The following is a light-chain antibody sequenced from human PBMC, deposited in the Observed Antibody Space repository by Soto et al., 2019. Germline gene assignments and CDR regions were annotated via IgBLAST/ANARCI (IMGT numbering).Light chain of an antibody. V-gene: IGLV2-14*01. J-gene: IGLJ1*01. CDR1: STDVGDDNF. CDR3: NSKISTSYLYV. CDR2: EVN. Sequence: QSVLTQPASVSGSPGQSITISCTGASTDVGDDNFVSWYQQHPGKAPTLIIYEVNNRPSGVSNRFSGSKSGNTASLTISGLRAEDEADYYCNSKISTSYLYVFGTGTKVTVL.